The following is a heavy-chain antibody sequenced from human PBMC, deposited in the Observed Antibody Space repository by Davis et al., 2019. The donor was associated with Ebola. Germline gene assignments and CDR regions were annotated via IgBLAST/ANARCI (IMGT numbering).Heavy chain of an antibody. J-gene: IGHJ5*02. CDR2: INSDGSST. CDR3: ARVGYGDYWRWFDP. D-gene: IGHD4-17*01. CDR1: GFTFSSYW. Sequence: GESLKISCAASGFTFSSYWMSWVRQAPGKGLVWVSRINSDGSSTSYADSVKGRFTISRDNAKNTLYLQMNSLRAEDTAVYYCARVGYGDYWRWFDPWGQGTLVTVSS. V-gene: IGHV3-74*01.